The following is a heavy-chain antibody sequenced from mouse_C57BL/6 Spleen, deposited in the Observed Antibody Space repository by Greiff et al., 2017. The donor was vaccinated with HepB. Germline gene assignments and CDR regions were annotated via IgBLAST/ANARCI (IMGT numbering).Heavy chain of an antibody. J-gene: IGHJ4*01. Sequence: EVKLVESGGGLVQPGGSLKLSCAASGFTFSDYGMHWVRQAPEKGLEWVAYISSGSSTIYYADTVKGRFTISRDNAKNTLFLQMTSLRSEDTAMYYCARPDYSNYEAMDYWGQGTSVTVSS. CDR3: ARPDYSNYEAMDY. CDR2: ISSGSSTI. V-gene: IGHV5-17*01. CDR1: GFTFSDYG. D-gene: IGHD2-5*01.